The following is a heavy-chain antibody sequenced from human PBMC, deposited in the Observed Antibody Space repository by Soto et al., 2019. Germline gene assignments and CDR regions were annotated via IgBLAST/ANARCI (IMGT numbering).Heavy chain of an antibody. V-gene: IGHV4-4*02. D-gene: IGHD3-22*01. CDR2: IYHSGST. J-gene: IGHJ6*02. Sequence: SETLSLTCAVSGGSISSTNWWSWVRQPPKKGLEWIGEIYHSGSTNYNPSLKSRVTILIDKSKNQFSLKLSSVTAADTAVYYCGRGTYYYDSYRLDVWGQGTTVTVSS. CDR1: GGSISSTNW. CDR3: GRGTYYYDSYRLDV.